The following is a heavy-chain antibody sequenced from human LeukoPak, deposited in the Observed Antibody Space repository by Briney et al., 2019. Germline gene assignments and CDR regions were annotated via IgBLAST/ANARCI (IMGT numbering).Heavy chain of an antibody. CDR2: IIPIFGTA. J-gene: IGHJ6*03. CDR3: ASSPYSSSWRYMDV. CDR1: GGTFSSYA. V-gene: IGHV1-69*06. D-gene: IGHD6-13*01. Sequence: SVKVSCKASGGTFSSYAISWVRQAPGQGLEWMGGIIPIFGTANYAQKFQGRVTITADKSTSTAYMELSSLRSEDTAVYYCASSPYSSSWRYMDVWGKGTTVTVSS.